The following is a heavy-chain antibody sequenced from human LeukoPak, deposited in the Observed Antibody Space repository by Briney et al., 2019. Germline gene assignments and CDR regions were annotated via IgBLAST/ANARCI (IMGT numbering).Heavy chain of an antibody. D-gene: IGHD5-12*01. CDR1: GFTFSRYG. CDR2: ISTSSSYI. Sequence: GGSLRLSCAASGFTFSRYGMNWVRQAPGKGLEWVSSISTSSSYIYYADSMKGRFTISRDNAKNPLYLQMNSLRAEDTAVYYCARVEGNIVTTTEGYFDYWGQGTLVTVSS. J-gene: IGHJ4*02. CDR3: ARVEGNIVTTTEGYFDY. V-gene: IGHV3-21*01.